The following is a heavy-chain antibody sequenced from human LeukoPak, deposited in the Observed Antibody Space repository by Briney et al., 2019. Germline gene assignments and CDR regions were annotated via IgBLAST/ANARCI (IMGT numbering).Heavy chain of an antibody. J-gene: IGHJ4*02. CDR2: INSDGGST. CDR3: ARDVGSGWYHFDD. CDR1: GFTFSRYW. Sequence: GGSLRLSCAASGFTFSRYWMHWVRQAPGKGLVWVSRINSDGGSTTYADSVKGRFTISRDNAENTLYLQMNSVRVEDTGVYYCARDVGSGWYHFDDWGRGSLVTVSS. V-gene: IGHV3-74*01. D-gene: IGHD6-19*01.